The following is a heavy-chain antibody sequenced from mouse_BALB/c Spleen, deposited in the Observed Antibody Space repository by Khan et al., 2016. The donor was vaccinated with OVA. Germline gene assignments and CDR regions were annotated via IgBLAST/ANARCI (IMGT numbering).Heavy chain of an antibody. CDR3: ARSVTITTVVATDFDY. D-gene: IGHD1-1*01. V-gene: IGHV3-2*02. J-gene: IGHJ2*01. Sequence: VQLQESGPGLVKPSQSLSLTCTVTDYSITSDYAWNWIRQFPGNKLEWMGYISYSGRTSYNPSLKSRISITRDTSKNQFFLQLNSVTTEDTATYYCARSVTITTVVATDFDYWGQGTTLTVSS. CDR1: DYSITSDYA. CDR2: ISYSGRT.